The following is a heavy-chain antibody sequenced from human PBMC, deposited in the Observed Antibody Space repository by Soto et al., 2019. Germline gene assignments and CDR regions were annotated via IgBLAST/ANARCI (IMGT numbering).Heavy chain of an antibody. D-gene: IGHD1-26*01. CDR2: LYSGGTT. CDR1: GLTVSSNY. CDR3: ARGRGSSYFAY. Sequence: EVQLVESGGGLIQPGGSLRLSCAASGLTVSSNYMSWVRQAPGKGLEWVSVLYSGGTTYYADSVKGRFTISRDNSKNTLYLQMNSLRAEDTAVYYCARGRGSSYFAYWGQGTLVTVSS. V-gene: IGHV3-53*01. J-gene: IGHJ4*02.